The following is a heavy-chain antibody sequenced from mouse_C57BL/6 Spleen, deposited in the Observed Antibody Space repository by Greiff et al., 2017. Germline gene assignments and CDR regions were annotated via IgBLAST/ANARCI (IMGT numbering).Heavy chain of an antibody. V-gene: IGHV1-72*01. D-gene: IGHD1-1*01. CDR3: ARLSDCCGSYWYFDV. Sequence: QVHVKQPGAELVKPGASVKLSCKASGYTFTSYWMHWVKQRPGRGLEWIGRIAPNSGGTKYNEKFKSKATLTVDKPSSTAYMQLSSLTSEDSAVYYCARLSDCCGSYWYFDVWGTGTTVTVSS. J-gene: IGHJ1*03. CDR1: GYTFTSYW. CDR2: IAPNSGGT.